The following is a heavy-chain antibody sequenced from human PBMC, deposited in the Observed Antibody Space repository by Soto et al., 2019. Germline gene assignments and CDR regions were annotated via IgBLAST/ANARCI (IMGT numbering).Heavy chain of an antibody. CDR3: AIDTGRGSGSVFDY. V-gene: IGHV3-23*01. CDR2: ISGRGAGT. D-gene: IGHD2-15*01. CDR1: GFIFSNYA. Sequence: EVQLLESGGGLVQPGGSLRLSCAPSGFIFSNYAMSWVRQARGKGQEWVSAISGRGAGTYYPESVKGRFTISRDNFKNTRHVQLNSLKAEDSALYYCAIDTGRGSGSVFDYWGQGTLVTVSS. J-gene: IGHJ4*02.